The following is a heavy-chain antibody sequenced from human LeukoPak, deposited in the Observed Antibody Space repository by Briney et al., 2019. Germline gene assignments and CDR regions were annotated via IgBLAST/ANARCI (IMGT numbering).Heavy chain of an antibody. J-gene: IGHJ4*02. CDR3: AKGYIQLWWFDY. CDR2: ICGHGISI. Sequence: GGSLRLSCEASGFTFSNYAMSWVRQAPGKGLEWVSGICGHGISIYYADSVKGRFTISRDNSKNTVYLQMTNLRAEDTAVYYCAKGYIQLWWFDYWGQGTLVTVSS. V-gene: IGHV3-23*01. CDR1: GFTFSNYA. D-gene: IGHD2-21*01.